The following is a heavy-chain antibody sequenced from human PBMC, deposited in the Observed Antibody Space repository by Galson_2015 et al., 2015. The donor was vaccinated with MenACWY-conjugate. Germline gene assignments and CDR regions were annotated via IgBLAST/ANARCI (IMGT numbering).Heavy chain of an antibody. J-gene: IGHJ6*02. V-gene: IGHV3-7*03. D-gene: IGHD3-3*01. CDR3: ARVDRYYDSWSGYYRDSYYYYGVDV. Sequence: SLRLSCAASGFTFSSYWMSWVRQAPGKGLEWVANIKQDGSEKYYVDSVKGRFTISRDNAKNSLYLQMNSLRAEDTAVYYCARVDRYYDSWSGYYRDSYYYYGVDVWGQGTTVTVSS. CDR1: GFTFSSYW. CDR2: IKQDGSEK.